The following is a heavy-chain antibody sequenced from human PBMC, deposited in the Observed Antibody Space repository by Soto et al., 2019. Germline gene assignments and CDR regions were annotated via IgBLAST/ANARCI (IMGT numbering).Heavy chain of an antibody. Sequence: SETLSLTCTVSGGSISSYYWSWIRQPPGKGLEWIGYIYYSGSTNYNPSLKSRVTISVDTSKNQFSLKLSSVTAADKAVYYCERRYNTWGSFDYWGQGTLVTV. J-gene: IGHJ4*02. CDR3: ERRYNTWGSFDY. CDR2: IYYSGST. D-gene: IGHD3-16*01. CDR1: GGSISSYY. V-gene: IGHV4-59*01.